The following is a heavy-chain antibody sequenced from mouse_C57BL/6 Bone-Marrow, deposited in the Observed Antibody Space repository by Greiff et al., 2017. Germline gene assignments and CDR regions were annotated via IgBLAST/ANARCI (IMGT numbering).Heavy chain of an antibody. CDR3: ARETDYAFDY. V-gene: IGHV2-2*01. Sequence: VKLMESGPGLVQPSQSLSITCTVSGFSLTSYGVHWVRQSPGKGLEWLGVIWSGGSTDYNAAFISRLSISKDNSKSQVFFKMNSLQAYDTAIYYCARETDYAFDYWGQGTTLTVSS. CDR1: GFSLTSYG. J-gene: IGHJ2*01. CDR2: IWSGGST. D-gene: IGHD2-4*01.